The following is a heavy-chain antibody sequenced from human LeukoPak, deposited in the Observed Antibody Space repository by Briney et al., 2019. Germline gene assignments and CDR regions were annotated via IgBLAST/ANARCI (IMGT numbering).Heavy chain of an antibody. J-gene: IGHJ4*02. Sequence: SETLSLTCAVYGGSFSGYYWSWIRQPPGKGLEWIGEINHSGSTNYNPSLKSRVTISVDTSKNQFSLKLSSVTAADTAVYYCARSGYCGGDCYRFDYWGQGTLVTVSS. CDR1: GGSFSGYY. D-gene: IGHD2-21*02. CDR2: INHSGST. CDR3: ARSGYCGGDCYRFDY. V-gene: IGHV4-34*01.